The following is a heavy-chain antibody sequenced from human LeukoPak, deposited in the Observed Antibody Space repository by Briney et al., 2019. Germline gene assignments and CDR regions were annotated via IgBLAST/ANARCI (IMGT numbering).Heavy chain of an antibody. Sequence: ASVKVSCKVSGYTLTELSMHWVRQAPGKGLEWMGGFDPGDGETIYAQKFQGRVTMTEGTSTDTAYMELSSLRSEDTAVYYCATKYYYDSSEQYYFDYWGQGTLVTVSS. CDR2: FDPGDGET. V-gene: IGHV1-24*01. J-gene: IGHJ4*02. CDR1: GYTLTELS. D-gene: IGHD3-22*01. CDR3: ATKYYYDSSEQYYFDY.